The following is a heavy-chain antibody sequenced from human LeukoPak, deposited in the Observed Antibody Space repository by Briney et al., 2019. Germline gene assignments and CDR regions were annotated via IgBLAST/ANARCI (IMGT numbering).Heavy chain of an antibody. V-gene: IGHV3-7*05. J-gene: IGHJ4*02. Sequence: PGGSLRLSCAASGFTFSSYWMSWVRQAPGKGLEWVANIKQDGSEEVYVDSVKGRFTISRDNAKNSLFLQMNTLRAEDTAVYYCAKEVTVTPIDYWGQGTLVTVSS. CDR2: IKQDGSEE. CDR3: AKEVTVTPIDY. D-gene: IGHD4-17*01. CDR1: GFTFSSYW.